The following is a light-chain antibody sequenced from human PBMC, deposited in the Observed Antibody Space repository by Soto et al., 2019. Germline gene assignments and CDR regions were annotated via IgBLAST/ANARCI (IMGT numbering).Light chain of an antibody. CDR1: SGHSSYI. CDR3: ETWDSHTWV. J-gene: IGLJ3*02. CDR2: LEGRGSY. V-gene: IGLV4-60*02. Sequence: QPVLTQSSSASASLGSSVKLTCTLSSGHSSYIIAWHQQQPGKAPRYLMNLEGRGSYNKGSGVPDRFSGSSSGADRYLTISTLQFEDEADYYCETWDSHTWVFGGGTKLTVL.